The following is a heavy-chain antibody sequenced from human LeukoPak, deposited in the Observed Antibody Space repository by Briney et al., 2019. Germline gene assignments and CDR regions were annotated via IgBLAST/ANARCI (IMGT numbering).Heavy chain of an antibody. CDR1: GFIFSDYN. CDR2: ISSRSGYI. V-gene: IGHV3-21*06. J-gene: IGHJ6*03. D-gene: IGHD5-18*01. Sequence: GGSLRLSCVASGFIFSDYNMNWVRQAPGKGLEWVSSISSRSGYIYYADSVKGRCTISRDNAKNSLYLEMNSLRAEDTAVYYCAKDGRDTAMAGYYYYNYMDVWGKGTTVT. CDR3: AKDGRDTAMAGYYYYNYMDV.